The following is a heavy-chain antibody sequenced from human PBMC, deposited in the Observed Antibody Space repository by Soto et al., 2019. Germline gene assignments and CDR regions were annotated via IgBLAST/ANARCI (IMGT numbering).Heavy chain of an antibody. CDR1: GFTFNNYA. V-gene: IGHV3-23*01. Sequence: EVQVLDSGGGLVQPGGSLRLSCAASGFTFNNYAMNWVRQAPGKGLEWVATISSTGGSTYYADSVKGRFTISRDNSKNTLYLQMNGLRVEDTGVYHCAKDGHAGNLDYWGKGTQVTVSS. CDR3: AKDGHAGNLDY. CDR2: ISSTGGST. J-gene: IGHJ4*02.